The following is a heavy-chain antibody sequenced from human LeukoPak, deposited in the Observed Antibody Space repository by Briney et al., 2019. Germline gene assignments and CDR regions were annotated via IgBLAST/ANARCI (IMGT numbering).Heavy chain of an antibody. J-gene: IGHJ4*02. CDR2: ISSSSSYI. CDR1: GFTFSSYS. V-gene: IGHV3-21*01. CDR3: ARNFKDSSGYYYLDY. Sequence: GGSLRLSCAASGFTFSSYSMNWVRQAPGKGLEWVSSISSSSSYIYYADSVKGRLTISRDNAKNSLYLQVNSLRAEDTAVYYCARNFKDSSGYYYLDYWGQGTLVTVSS. D-gene: IGHD3-22*01.